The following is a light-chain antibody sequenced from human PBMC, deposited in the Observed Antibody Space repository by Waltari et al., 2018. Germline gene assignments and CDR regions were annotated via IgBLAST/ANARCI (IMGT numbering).Light chain of an antibody. CDR1: QSVTNY. V-gene: IGKV3-11*02. J-gene: IGKJ4*01. Sequence: EIVLSRSPAILPLSPGGTSSLSCRASQSVTNYLAWYQQKPGQAPRLLIYDTSTTATGIPARFSGSGFARDFTLTISSLEPDDFAVYYCQQRRNWPLTFGGGTKVEIK. CDR2: DTS. CDR3: QQRRNWPLT.